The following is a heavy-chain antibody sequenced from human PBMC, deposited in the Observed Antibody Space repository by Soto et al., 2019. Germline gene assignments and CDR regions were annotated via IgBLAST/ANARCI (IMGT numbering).Heavy chain of an antibody. CDR2: IYGGGTT. V-gene: IGHV3-53*01. J-gene: IGHJ4*02. Sequence: EVQLVESGGGLIQPGGSLRLSCAASGFAVSSKYMTWVRQAPGKGLEWVSVIYGGGTTYYADSVKGRLTISRDTSKNTLYIQMNSLRAEDTAVYYCVQTTGWPGFDFWGQGTLVTVSS. D-gene: IGHD6-19*01. CDR3: VQTTGWPGFDF. CDR1: GFAVSSKY.